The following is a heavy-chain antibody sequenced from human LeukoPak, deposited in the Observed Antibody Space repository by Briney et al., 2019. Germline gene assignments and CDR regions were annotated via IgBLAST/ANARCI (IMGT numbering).Heavy chain of an antibody. D-gene: IGHD2-15*01. Sequence: PSETLSLTCTVSGGSISSGGYYWNWIRQPAGKGLEWIGRIYTSGSTNYNPSLKSRVTVSVDTSKNQFSLKLSSVTAADTAVYYCARVTLGYCTGGSCPYWYFDLWGRGTLVTVSS. V-gene: IGHV4-61*02. CDR2: IYTSGST. CDR1: GGSISSGGYY. CDR3: ARVTLGYCTGGSCPYWYFDL. J-gene: IGHJ2*01.